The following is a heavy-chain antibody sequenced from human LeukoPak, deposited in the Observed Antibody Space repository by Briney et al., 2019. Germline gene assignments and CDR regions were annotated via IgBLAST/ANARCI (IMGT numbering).Heavy chain of an antibody. CDR3: ARVSSGLYFDY. V-gene: IGHV4-59*01. CDR1: GGSISSYY. D-gene: IGHD3-22*01. CDR2: VYYSGST. J-gene: IGHJ4*02. Sequence: PSETLSLTCTVSGGSISSYYWSWIRQPPGKGLELIGDVYYSGSTNYNPSLKSRVTTSVDTSKTQFSLKLSSVTAADTAVYYCARVSSGLYFDYWGQGTLVTVSS.